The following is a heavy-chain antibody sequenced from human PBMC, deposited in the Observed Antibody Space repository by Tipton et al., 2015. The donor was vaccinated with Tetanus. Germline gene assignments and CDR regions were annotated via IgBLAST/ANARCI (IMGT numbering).Heavy chain of an antibody. CDR2: ISWNSGSI. J-gene: IGHJ6*02. Sequence: SLRLSCVGSGFTFSDYIMNWVRQAPGKGLEWVSGISWNSGSIGYADSVKGRFTISRDNAKNSLYLQMNSLRAEDTALYYCAKDTGVTPHYGMDVWGQGP. CDR1: GFTFSDYI. D-gene: IGHD2-21*02. V-gene: IGHV3-9*01. CDR3: AKDTGVTPHYGMDV.